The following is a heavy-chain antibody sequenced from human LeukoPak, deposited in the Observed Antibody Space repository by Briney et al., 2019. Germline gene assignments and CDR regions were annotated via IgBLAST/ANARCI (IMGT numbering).Heavy chain of an antibody. CDR1: GYTFTSSD. D-gene: IGHD1-1*01. CDR2: MNPNSGNT. J-gene: IGHJ3*02. V-gene: IGHV1-8*01. Sequence: ASAKVSCKASGYTFTSSDINWVRQATGQGLEWMGWMNPNSGNTGYAKRFQGRFNITGDTSISTAYMELSSLKSEDTAVYYCARAQRTNALSNDAFDIWGQGTVVTVSS. CDR3: ARAQRTNALSNDAFDI.